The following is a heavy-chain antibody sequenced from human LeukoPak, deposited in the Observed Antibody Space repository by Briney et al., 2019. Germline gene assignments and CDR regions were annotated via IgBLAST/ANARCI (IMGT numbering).Heavy chain of an antibody. CDR2: ISWNSGSI. CDR3: AKDSRRYFDWSLQTYFDY. V-gene: IGHV3-9*01. Sequence: QAGGSLRLSCAGSGFTFSGYSMNWVRQAPGKGLEWVSGISWNSGSIGYADSVKGRFTISRDNAKNSLYLQMNSLRAEDTALYYCAKDSRRYFDWSLQTYFDYWGQGTLVTVSS. J-gene: IGHJ4*02. D-gene: IGHD3-9*01. CDR1: GFTFSGYS.